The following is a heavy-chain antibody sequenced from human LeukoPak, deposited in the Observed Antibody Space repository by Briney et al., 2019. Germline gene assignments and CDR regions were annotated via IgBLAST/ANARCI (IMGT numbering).Heavy chain of an antibody. J-gene: IGHJ4*02. D-gene: IGHD3-22*01. CDR2: IIPIFGTA. CDR3: ARSDSSGYYYYFDY. CDR1: GGTFSSYA. V-gene: IGHV1-69*05. Sequence: SVKVSCKASGGTFSSYAISWVRQAPGQGLEWMGRIIPIFGTANYAQKFQGRVTITTDESASTAYMELSSLRSEDTAVYYCARSDSSGYYYYFDYWGQGTLVTVSS.